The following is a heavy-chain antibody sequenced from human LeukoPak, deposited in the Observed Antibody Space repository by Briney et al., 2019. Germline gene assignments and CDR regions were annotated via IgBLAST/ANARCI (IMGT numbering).Heavy chain of an antibody. V-gene: IGHV4-59*08. J-gene: IGHJ4*02. CDR3: ARGDSSGWLDYFDY. Sequence: PSQTLSLTCTVSGGSISSYYWSWIRQPPGKGLEWIGYIYYSGSTNYNPSLKSRVTISVVTSKNQFSLKLSSVTAADTAVYYCARGDSSGWLDYFDYWGQGTLVTVSS. CDR2: IYYSGST. D-gene: IGHD6-19*01. CDR1: GGSISSYY.